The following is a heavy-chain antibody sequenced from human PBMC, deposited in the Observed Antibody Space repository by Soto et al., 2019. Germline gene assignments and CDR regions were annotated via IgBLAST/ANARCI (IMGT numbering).Heavy chain of an antibody. CDR2: IYYSGST. Sequence: PSETLSLTCTVSGGSISSYYWSWIRQPPGKGLEWIGYIYYSGSTNYNPALKSRVTISVDTSKSQFSLKLSSVTAADTAVYYCAKYSGYNYGYFRWFDPWGQGSLVTVSS. CDR1: GGSISSYY. CDR3: AKYSGYNYGYFRWFDP. D-gene: IGHD5-18*01. J-gene: IGHJ5*02. V-gene: IGHV4-59*03.